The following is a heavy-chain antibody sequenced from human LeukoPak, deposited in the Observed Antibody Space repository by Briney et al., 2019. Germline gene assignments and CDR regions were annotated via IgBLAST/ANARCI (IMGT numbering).Heavy chain of an antibody. J-gene: IGHJ4*02. CDR3: AKASSNYFCYFEY. D-gene: IGHD2/OR15-2a*01. CDR2: ISYDATNK. V-gene: IGHV3-30*04. Sequence: GGSLRLSCAASGFTFSSSAMHWVRQAPGKGLEWVAVISYDATNKYYADSVKGRFTLSRDNSKNTLYLQTNTLRDEDTAVYYCAKASSNYFCYFEYWGQGTLVTVSS. CDR1: GFTFSSSA.